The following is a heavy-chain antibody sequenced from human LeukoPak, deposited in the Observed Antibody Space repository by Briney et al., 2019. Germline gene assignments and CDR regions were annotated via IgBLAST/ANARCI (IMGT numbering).Heavy chain of an antibody. D-gene: IGHD3-10*01. CDR2: INHGGNT. CDR3: ARSRQASGLLSS. CDR1: GESLSDNY. V-gene: IGHV4-34*01. J-gene: IGHJ5*02. Sequence: KPSETLSLTCAVYGESLSDNYWTWIRQPPGKGLEWIGEINHGGNTKYNPSLKSRVTISLDTSKNQFSLKLSSVTAADTAVYYCARSRQASGLLSSWGQGTPVVVSS.